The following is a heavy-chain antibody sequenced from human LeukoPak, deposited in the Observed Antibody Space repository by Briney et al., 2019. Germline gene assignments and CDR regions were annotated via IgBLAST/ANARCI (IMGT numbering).Heavy chain of an antibody. CDR1: GDSISNYY. V-gene: IGHV4-4*07. CDR2: IYASGSN. J-gene: IGHJ6*03. Sequence: SETLSLTCTVSGDSISNYYWSWVRQPAGKGLEWIGRIYASGSNNYNPSLKSRITMSVDTSKNQFSLKLSSVTAADTAVYYCARCLNTYYYDNSGYSPEHYYMDVWGKGTTVIVSS. CDR3: ARCLNTYYYDNSGYSPEHYYMDV. D-gene: IGHD3-22*01.